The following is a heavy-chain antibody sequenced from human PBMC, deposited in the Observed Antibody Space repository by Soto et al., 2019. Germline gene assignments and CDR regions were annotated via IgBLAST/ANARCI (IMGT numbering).Heavy chain of an antibody. D-gene: IGHD2-15*01. J-gene: IGHJ6*02. CDR2: IYNSGST. V-gene: IGHV4-59*01. Sequence: QVQLQESGPGLVKPSETLSLTCTVSGGSISTYYWNWIRQSPGKGLEWIGYIYNSGSTEYNPSLKSRVTISGDTSKNQFSLKLNSLTAADTAVYYCARARSGSRSWYYYGMDVWGQGTTVTVSS. CDR1: GGSISTYY. CDR3: ARARSGSRSWYYYGMDV.